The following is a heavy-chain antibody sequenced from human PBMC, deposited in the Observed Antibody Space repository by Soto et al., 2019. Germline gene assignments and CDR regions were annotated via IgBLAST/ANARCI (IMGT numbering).Heavy chain of an antibody. CDR2: ISYDGSNK. V-gene: IGHV3-30*04. Sequence: GGSLRLSCAASGFTFSSYAMHWVRQAPGKGLEWVAVISYDGSNKYYADSVKGRFTIARDNSKNTLYLQMNSLRAEDTAVYYCARVNYGSGSFFDYWGQGTLVTVSS. CDR1: GFTFSSYA. D-gene: IGHD3-10*01. CDR3: ARVNYGSGSFFDY. J-gene: IGHJ4*02.